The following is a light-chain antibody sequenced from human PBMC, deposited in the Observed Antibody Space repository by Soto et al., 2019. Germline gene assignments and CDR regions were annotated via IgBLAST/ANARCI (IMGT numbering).Light chain of an antibody. V-gene: IGKV3-20*01. CDR2: VAS. J-gene: IGKJ5*01. Sequence: ELFLTHSPGTLLLSPGEKAPLPCRASRGFSRNSLAWYQQKPGQAPRVLIYVASSRATGIPDRFSGSGSGTDFTLTISRLEPEDFAVYYCQQYGSSPITFGQGTRLEIK. CDR3: QQYGSSPIT. CDR1: RGFSRNS.